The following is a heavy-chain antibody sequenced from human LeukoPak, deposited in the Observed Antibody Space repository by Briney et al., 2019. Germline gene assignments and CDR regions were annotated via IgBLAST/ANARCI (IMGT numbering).Heavy chain of an antibody. CDR3: ARQYSYGYGYLDL. CDR2: FYPGDSDT. J-gene: IGHJ2*01. V-gene: IGHV5-51*01. D-gene: IGHD5-18*01. Sequence: GESLKISCKGSGYTFINYWIAWVRQMPGKGLEWMGIFYPGDSDTRYSPSFQGQVTISADKSISTAYLQWSSLKASDTAMYYCARQYSYGYGYLDLWGRGTLVTVSS. CDR1: GYTFINYW.